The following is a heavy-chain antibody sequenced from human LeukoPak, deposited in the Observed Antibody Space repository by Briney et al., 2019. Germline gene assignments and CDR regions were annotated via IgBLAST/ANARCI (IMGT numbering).Heavy chain of an antibody. Sequence: SETLPLTCTVSGGSFTKYYWHWLRQAPGKGLEWIGFIFHTGITNYNPSLKSRVTISVDTSKNQFSLKLTSVTAADTAVYFCARDLFPINWFESWGQGTLVTVSS. CDR1: GGSFTKYY. D-gene: IGHD2-2*02. V-gene: IGHV4-59*01. CDR2: IFHTGIT. J-gene: IGHJ5*01. CDR3: ARDLFPINWFES.